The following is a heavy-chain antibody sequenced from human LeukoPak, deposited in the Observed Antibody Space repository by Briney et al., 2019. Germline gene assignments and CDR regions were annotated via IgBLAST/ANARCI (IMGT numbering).Heavy chain of an antibody. V-gene: IGHV3-74*01. CDR1: GFSFSGHW. CDR3: ARGPNSNWSGLDF. CDR2: ISPTGSTT. J-gene: IGHJ4*02. Sequence: GGSLRLSCTASGFSFSGHWMHWARQLPGKGLVWVSRISPTGSTTSYADSVKGRFTVSRDNAKNTLYLQENNLRAEDTAVYYCARGPNSNWSGLDFWGQGTLLTVSS. D-gene: IGHD6-6*01.